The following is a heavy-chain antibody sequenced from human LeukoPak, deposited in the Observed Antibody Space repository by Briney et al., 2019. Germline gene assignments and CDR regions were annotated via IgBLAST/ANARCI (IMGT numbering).Heavy chain of an antibody. D-gene: IGHD3-22*01. CDR3: ARVNYDSSGFAAYFDY. CDR2: IYYSGNT. V-gene: IGHV4-59*01. Sequence: SETLSLTCTVSGGSISSYYWSWIRQPPGKGLEWIVYIYYSGNTNYNPSLKSRVTISVDTSKNQFSLKLSSVTAADTAVYYCARVNYDSSGFAAYFDYWGQGTLVTVSS. CDR1: GGSISSYY. J-gene: IGHJ4*02.